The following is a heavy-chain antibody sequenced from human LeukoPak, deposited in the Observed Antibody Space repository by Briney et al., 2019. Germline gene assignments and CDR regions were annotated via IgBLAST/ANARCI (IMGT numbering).Heavy chain of an antibody. D-gene: IGHD6-25*01. CDR3: AKGAAAGIRGYFDY. J-gene: IGHJ4*02. Sequence: PGGSLRLSCEASGFSFDDYAMHWVRQAPGKGLEWVSGISYNRDATGYADSVKGRFTVSRDNAKNSLYLQMNSLRSEDTALYYCAKGAAAGIRGYFDYWGQRILVTVSS. V-gene: IGHV3-9*01. CDR2: ISYNRDAT. CDR1: GFSFDDYA.